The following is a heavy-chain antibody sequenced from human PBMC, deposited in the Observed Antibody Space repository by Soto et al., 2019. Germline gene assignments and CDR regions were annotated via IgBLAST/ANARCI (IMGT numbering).Heavy chain of an antibody. CDR2: ISAYNGNT. D-gene: IGHD6-13*01. J-gene: IGHJ4*02. CDR3: AMDLAAAGPFVC. CDR1: GYTFTNYA. Sequence: QVQLVQSGAEVKKPGASVKVSCKASGYTFTNYAFSWVRQAPGQGLEWMGWISAYNGNTNYPQKLQGRVTMTTDTATSTAYMELRSMRSDGTAVYYCAMDLAAAGPFVCWGQGTLVTVSS. V-gene: IGHV1-18*01.